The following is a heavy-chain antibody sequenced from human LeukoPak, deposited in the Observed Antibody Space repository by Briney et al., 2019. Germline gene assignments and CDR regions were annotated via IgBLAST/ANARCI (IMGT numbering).Heavy chain of an antibody. D-gene: IGHD3-22*01. Sequence: GGSLRLSCAASGFTFSSYWMSWVRQAPGKGLEWVANIKQDGSEKYYVDSVKGRFTISRDNAKNSLYLQMNSLRAEDTAVYYCARLSITMIVMVNFDYWGQGTLVTVSS. V-gene: IGHV3-7*01. CDR1: GFTFSSYW. J-gene: IGHJ4*02. CDR2: IKQDGSEK. CDR3: ARLSITMIVMVNFDY.